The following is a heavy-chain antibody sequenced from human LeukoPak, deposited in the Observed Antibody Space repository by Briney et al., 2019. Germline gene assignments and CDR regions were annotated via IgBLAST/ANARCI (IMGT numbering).Heavy chain of an antibody. CDR1: GFTFSSYW. CDR2: ISYDGSNK. J-gene: IGHJ4*02. CDR3: ARDSLGDPTYYFDY. Sequence: QTGGSLRLSCAASGFTFSSYWMHWVRQAPGKGLEWVAVISYDGSNKYYADSVKGRFTISRDNSKNTLYLQMNSLRAEDTAVYYCARDSLGDPTYYFDYWGQGTLVTVSS. D-gene: IGHD3-10*01. V-gene: IGHV3-30*03.